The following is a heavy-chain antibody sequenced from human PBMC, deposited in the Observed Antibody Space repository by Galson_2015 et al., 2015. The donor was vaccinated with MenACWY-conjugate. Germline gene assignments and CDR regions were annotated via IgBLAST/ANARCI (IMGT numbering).Heavy chain of an antibody. CDR2: VNSDGRST. Sequence: SLRLSCAASGFTFSTYCMHWVRQAPGKGLEWVSLVNSDGRSTSYAESVKGRFSISRDNAKNTVYLQMNRLRAEDTAVYYCARAYCTCTSRAGSFDPWGQGTLVTVSS. CDR1: GFTFSTYC. CDR3: ARAYCTCTSRAGSFDP. V-gene: IGHV3-74*01. J-gene: IGHJ5*02. D-gene: IGHD2-2*01.